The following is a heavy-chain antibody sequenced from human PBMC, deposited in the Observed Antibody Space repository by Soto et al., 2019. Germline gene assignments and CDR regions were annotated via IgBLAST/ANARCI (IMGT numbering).Heavy chain of an antibody. V-gene: IGHV1-3*01. CDR2: INAGNGNT. J-gene: IGHJ3*02. Sequence: GASVKVSSKAPGYTFTSYAMHWVRQAPGQRLEWMGWINAGNGNTKYSQKFQGRVTITRDTSASTAYMELSSLRSEDTAVYYCARFNGRTNAFDIWGQGTMVTVSS. CDR1: GYTFTSYA. D-gene: IGHD2-8*01. CDR3: ARFNGRTNAFDI.